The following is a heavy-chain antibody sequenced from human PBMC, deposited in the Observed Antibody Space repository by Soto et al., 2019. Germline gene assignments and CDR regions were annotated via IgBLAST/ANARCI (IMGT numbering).Heavy chain of an antibody. CDR2: INTYNGNT. Sequence: ASVKVSCKASGYTFTSYGISWVRQAPGQGLEWMGWINTYNGNTNYAQNLQGRVTLTTDTSTSTAYMELSSLRSEDTAVYYCAADLGGGYYDSSGYSTAEYFQHWGQGTLVTVSS. CDR1: GYTFTSYG. V-gene: IGHV1-18*01. D-gene: IGHD3-22*01. CDR3: AADLGGGYYDSSGYSTAEYFQH. J-gene: IGHJ1*01.